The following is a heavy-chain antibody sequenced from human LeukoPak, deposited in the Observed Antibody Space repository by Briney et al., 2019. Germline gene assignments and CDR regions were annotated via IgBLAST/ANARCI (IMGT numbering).Heavy chain of an antibody. V-gene: IGHV4-59*08. Sequence: PSETLSLTCTVSGGSISSYYWSWIRQPPGKGLEWIGYIYYSGSTNYNPSLKSRVTISVATSKNQFSLKLSSVTAADTAVYYCARLGYGDGVDYWGQGTLVTVSS. CDR2: IYYSGST. D-gene: IGHD5-24*01. CDR1: GGSISSYY. J-gene: IGHJ4*02. CDR3: ARLGYGDGVDY.